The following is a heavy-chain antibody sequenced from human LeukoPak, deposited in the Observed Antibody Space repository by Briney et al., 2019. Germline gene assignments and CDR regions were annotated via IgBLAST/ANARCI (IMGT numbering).Heavy chain of an antibody. D-gene: IGHD4-23*01. CDR1: GYTFTNYY. CDR2: INPSGGST. Sequence: VASVKVSCKASGYTFTNYYMHWVRQAPGQGLEWVGLINPSGGSTSYAEKVQGRVIMTRDMSTTTDYMELSSLRSEDTAVYYCARDNSIGGRGWWFDPWGQGTLVTVSS. CDR3: ARDNSIGGRGWWFDP. J-gene: IGHJ5*02. V-gene: IGHV1-46*01.